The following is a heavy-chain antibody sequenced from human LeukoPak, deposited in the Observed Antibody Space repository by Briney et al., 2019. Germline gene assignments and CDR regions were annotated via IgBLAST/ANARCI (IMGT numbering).Heavy chain of an antibody. CDR3: ARFLGRITISGVVPYGMDV. J-gene: IGHJ6*02. Sequence: GGSLRLSCAASGFTVSSNYMTWVRQAPGKGLEWVSLISCAGGTYYTDSVQGRFTISRHSSKNTLYLQMNSLRGEDTAVYYCARFLGRITISGVVPYGMDVCGQGTTVT. V-gene: IGHV3-53*04. D-gene: IGHD3-3*01. CDR2: ISCAGGT. CDR1: GFTVSSNY.